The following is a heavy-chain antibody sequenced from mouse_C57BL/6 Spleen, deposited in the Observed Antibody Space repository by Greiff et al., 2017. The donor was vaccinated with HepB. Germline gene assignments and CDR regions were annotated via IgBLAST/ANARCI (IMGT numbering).Heavy chain of an antibody. J-gene: IGHJ3*01. V-gene: IGHV1-15*01. CDR2: IDPETGGT. Sequence: QVQLQQSGAELVRPGASVTLSCKASGYTFTDYEMHWVKQTPVHGLEWIGAIDPETGGTAYNQKFKGKAILTADKSSSTAYMELRSLTSEDSAVYYCTHSSGAWFAYWGQGTLVTVSA. D-gene: IGHD3-2*02. CDR3: THSSGAWFAY. CDR1: GYTFTDYE.